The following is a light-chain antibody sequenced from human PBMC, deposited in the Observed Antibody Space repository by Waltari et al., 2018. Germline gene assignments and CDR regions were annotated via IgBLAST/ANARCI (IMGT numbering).Light chain of an antibody. CDR2: DVR. CDR1: SSDVGGSNY. V-gene: IGLV2-14*03. J-gene: IGLJ1*01. CDR3: SSYTSSNTYV. Sequence: QSALTQPASVSGSPGQSITISCTGTSSDVGGSNYVSWYQTHPGKAPKPMIYDVRDRPAGVSNRFSGPKSGNTASLTISGLQSEDEADYYCSSYTSSNTYVFGTGTKVTVL.